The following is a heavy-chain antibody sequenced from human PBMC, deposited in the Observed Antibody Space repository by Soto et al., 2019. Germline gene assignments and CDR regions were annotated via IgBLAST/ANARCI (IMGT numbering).Heavy chain of an antibody. Sequence: GGSLRLSCAASGFTFSSYGMHWVRQAPGKGLEWVAVIWYDGSNKYYADSVKGRFTISRDNSKNTLYLQMNSLRAEDTAVYYCARDLGWQQPYDYWGQGTLVTVSS. V-gene: IGHV3-33*01. CDR3: ARDLGWQQPYDY. CDR1: GFTFSSYG. J-gene: IGHJ4*02. CDR2: IWYDGSNK. D-gene: IGHD6-13*01.